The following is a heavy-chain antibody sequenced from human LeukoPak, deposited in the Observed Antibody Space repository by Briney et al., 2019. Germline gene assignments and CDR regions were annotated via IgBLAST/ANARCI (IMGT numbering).Heavy chain of an antibody. CDR1: GFTFSSYG. J-gene: IGHJ4*02. D-gene: IGHD3-16*02. V-gene: IGHV3-23*01. CDR2: ISGSGGST. Sequence: GGSLRLSCAASGFTFSSYGMSWVRQAPGKGLEWVSAISGSGGSTYYADSVKGRFTISRDNSKNTLYLQMNSLRAEDTAVYYCAKPYYDYVWGSYRRLSTFDYWGQGTLVSVSS. CDR3: AKPYYDYVWGSYRRLSTFDY.